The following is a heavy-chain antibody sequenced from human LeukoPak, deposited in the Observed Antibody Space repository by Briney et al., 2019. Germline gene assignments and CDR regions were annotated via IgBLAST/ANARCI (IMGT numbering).Heavy chain of an antibody. D-gene: IGHD4-17*01. CDR1: GFTFSSYW. Sequence: GGSLRHSCAASGFTFSSYWMHWVRQAPGKGLVWVSRIDSNGRTINYADSVKGRFTISRDNANSMLYLQMNSLRAEDSAVYYCANEIRPNDYWGQGTLVTVSS. CDR3: ANEIRPNDY. V-gene: IGHV3-74*01. J-gene: IGHJ4*02. CDR2: IDSNGRTI.